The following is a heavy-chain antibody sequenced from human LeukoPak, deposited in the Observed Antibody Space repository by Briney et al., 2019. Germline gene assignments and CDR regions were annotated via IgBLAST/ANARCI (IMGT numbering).Heavy chain of an antibody. CDR2: ISWNSGSI. J-gene: IGHJ4*02. CDR3: AREPSYSSSWYTSCDY. Sequence: PGGSLRLSCAASGFTFDDYAMHWVRQAPGKGLEWVSGISWNSGSIGYADSVKGRFTISRDNAKNSVYLQMNSLRAEDTAVYYCAREPSYSSSWYTSCDYWGQGTLVTVSS. CDR1: GFTFDDYA. V-gene: IGHV3-9*01. D-gene: IGHD6-13*01.